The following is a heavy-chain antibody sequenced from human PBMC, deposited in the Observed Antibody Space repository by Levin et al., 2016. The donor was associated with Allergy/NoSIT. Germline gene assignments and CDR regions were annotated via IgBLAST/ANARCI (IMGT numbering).Heavy chain of an antibody. Sequence: WIRQPPGKGPEWIGYIYYSGSTNYNSSLKSRVTISVDTSKNQFSLKLTSVTAADTAVYYCARGIAGTGGIDYWGQGTLVTVSS. CDR2: IYYSGST. CDR3: ARGIAGTGGIDY. V-gene: IGHV4-59*01. J-gene: IGHJ4*02. D-gene: IGHD6-13*01.